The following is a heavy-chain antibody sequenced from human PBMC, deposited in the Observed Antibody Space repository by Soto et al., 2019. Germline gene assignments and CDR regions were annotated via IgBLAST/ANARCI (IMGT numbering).Heavy chain of an antibody. V-gene: IGHV2-70*01. CDR1: GFSLSTLGMS. CDR2: IDWEDEK. Sequence: SGPTLVNPTQTLTLTCSFSGFSLSTLGMSVSWIRQPPGKALEWLALIDWEDEKYFSTSLPTRLSIFKDSSKSHVLLTITNVGPLDSATYFCARVSGSFQKGFDSWGQGTLVTVSS. J-gene: IGHJ4*02. CDR3: ARVSGSFQKGFDS. D-gene: IGHD1-26*01.